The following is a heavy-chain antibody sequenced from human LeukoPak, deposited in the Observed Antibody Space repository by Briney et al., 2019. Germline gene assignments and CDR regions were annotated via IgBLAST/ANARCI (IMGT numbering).Heavy chain of an antibody. CDR2: ISISGPT. CDR3: ARGVRAAAGKYLFDF. CDR1: GFTFRSYG. J-gene: IGHJ4*02. Sequence: PGGSLRLSCAASGFTFRSYGMGWVRQAPGKGLEWVSFISISGPTFYADSVKGRFSISRDSSKTTLYLQMNSLRDEDTAIYYCARGVRAAAGKYLFDFWGQGTLVTVSS. D-gene: IGHD6-13*01. V-gene: IGHV3-23*01.